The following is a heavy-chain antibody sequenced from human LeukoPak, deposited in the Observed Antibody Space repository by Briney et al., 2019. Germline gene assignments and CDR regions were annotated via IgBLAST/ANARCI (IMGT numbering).Heavy chain of an antibody. V-gene: IGHV4-4*07. J-gene: IGHJ6*03. CDR1: GGSISSYY. CDR2: IYTSGYT. D-gene: IGHD2/OR15-2a*01. Sequence: SETLSLTCTVSGGSISSYYWSWIRQPAGKGLEWIGRIYTSGYTNYNPSLRSRVTMSVDTSKNQFSLKLSSVTAADTAVYYCARVRLSYYYMDVWGKGTTVTVSS. CDR3: ARVRLSYYYMDV.